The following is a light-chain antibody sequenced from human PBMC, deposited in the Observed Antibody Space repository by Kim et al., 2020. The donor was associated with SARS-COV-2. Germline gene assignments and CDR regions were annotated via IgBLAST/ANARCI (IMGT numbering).Light chain of an antibody. CDR2: RDN. Sequence: LTQPPSVSKDLRQTATLTCTGNSNNVGYQGAVWLQQHQGHPPKLLSYRDNNRPSGISERFSASRSGNTAPLTITGLQPEDEADYYCSAWDSSLTGWV. J-gene: IGLJ3*02. CDR3: SAWDSSLTGWV. CDR1: SNNVGYQG. V-gene: IGLV10-54*01.